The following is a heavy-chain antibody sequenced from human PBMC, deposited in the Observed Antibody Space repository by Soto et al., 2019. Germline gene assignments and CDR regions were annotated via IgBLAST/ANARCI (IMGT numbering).Heavy chain of an antibody. CDR1: GFTFSSYS. CDR3: AKLNFYYDSSGYTY. Sequence: GGSLRLSCAASGFTFSSYSMNWVRQAPGKGLEWVSSISSSSSYIYYADSVKGRFTISRDNAKNSLYLQMNSLRAEDTAVYYCAKLNFYYDSSGYTYWGQGTLVTVSS. J-gene: IGHJ4*02. D-gene: IGHD3-22*01. CDR2: ISSSSSYI. V-gene: IGHV3-21*01.